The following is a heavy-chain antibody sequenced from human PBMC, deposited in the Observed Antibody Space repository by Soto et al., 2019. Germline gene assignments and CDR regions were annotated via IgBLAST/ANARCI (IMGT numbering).Heavy chain of an antibody. Sequence: QVQLVESGGGVVQPGRSLRLSCAASGFTFSSYGMHWVRQAPGKGLEWVAVISYDGSNKYYADSVKGRLTISRDNSKNTLYLQMNCLRAEDTAVYYCAKDWSSGSYTDYRGQGTLVTVSS. D-gene: IGHD1-26*01. CDR1: GFTFSSYG. CDR2: ISYDGSNK. J-gene: IGHJ4*02. V-gene: IGHV3-30*18. CDR3: AKDWSSGSYTDY.